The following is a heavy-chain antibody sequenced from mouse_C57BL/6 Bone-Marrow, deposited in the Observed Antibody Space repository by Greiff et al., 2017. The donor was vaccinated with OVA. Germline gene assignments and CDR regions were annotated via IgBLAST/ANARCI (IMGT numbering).Heavy chain of an antibody. CDR2: IYPGDGDT. CDR1: GYAFSSSW. CDR3: ARNYYGKGAMDY. Sequence: VQLKESGPELVKPGASVKISCKASGYAFSSSWMNWVKQRPGKGLEWIGRIYPGDGDTNYNGKFKGKATLTADKSSSTAYMQLSSLTSEDSAVYFCARNYYGKGAMDYWGQGTSVTVSS. V-gene: IGHV1-82*01. J-gene: IGHJ4*01. D-gene: IGHD1-1*01.